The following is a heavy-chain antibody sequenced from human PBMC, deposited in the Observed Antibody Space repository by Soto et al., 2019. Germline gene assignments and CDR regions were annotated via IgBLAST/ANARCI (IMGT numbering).Heavy chain of an antibody. D-gene: IGHD1-26*01. CDR1: GYTFTGYY. J-gene: IGHJ6*02. CDR2: SNPNSGGT. Sequence: ASVKVSCKASGYTFTGYYMHWVRQAPGQGLEWMGWSNPNSGGTNYAQKFQGWVTMTRDTSISTAYMELSRLRSDDTAVYYCAMATNSNYYGMDVWGQGTTVTVSS. V-gene: IGHV1-2*04. CDR3: AMATNSNYYGMDV.